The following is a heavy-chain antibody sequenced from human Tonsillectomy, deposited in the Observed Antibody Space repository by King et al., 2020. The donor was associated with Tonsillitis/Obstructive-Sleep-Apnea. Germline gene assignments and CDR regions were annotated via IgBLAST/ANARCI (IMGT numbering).Heavy chain of an antibody. V-gene: IGHV5-10-1*03. CDR2: IDPSDSYT. D-gene: IGHD5-18*01. J-gene: IGHJ6*02. Sequence: QLVQSGAEVKKPGESLRISCKGSGYSFTTYWISWVRQMPGKGLEWMGRIDPSDSYTNYSPSFQGHVTISADKSISTAYLQCNSLKASDTAMYYCARDVEGYSSGLENYCYCAMDVWGQGTTVTVSS. CDR1: GYSFTTYW. CDR3: ARDVEGYSSGLENYCYCAMDV.